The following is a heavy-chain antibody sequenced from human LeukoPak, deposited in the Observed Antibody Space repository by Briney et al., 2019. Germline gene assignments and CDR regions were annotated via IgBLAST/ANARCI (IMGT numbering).Heavy chain of an antibody. CDR3: ARVESSGSYYIDV. J-gene: IGHJ6*03. D-gene: IGHD3-10*01. Sequence: SETLSLTCTVSGGSISSYYWSWIRQPPGKGLEWIGYIYYSGSTNYNPSLKSRVTISVDTSKNQFSLKLSSVTAADTAVYYCARVESSGSYYIDVWGKGTTVTISS. CDR1: GGSISSYY. V-gene: IGHV4-59*01. CDR2: IYYSGST.